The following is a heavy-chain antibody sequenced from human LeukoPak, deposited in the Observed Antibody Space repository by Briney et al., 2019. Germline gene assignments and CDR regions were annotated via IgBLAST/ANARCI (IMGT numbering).Heavy chain of an antibody. D-gene: IGHD6-13*01. V-gene: IGHV1-24*01. J-gene: IGHJ6*02. CDR2: FDPEDGET. Sequence: ASVKVSCKVSGYTLTELSMHWVRQAPGKGLEWMGGFDPEDGETIYAQKFQGRVTMTEDTSTDTAYMELSSLRSEDTAVYYCATGPKSVQLDHSYYYYGMDVWGQGTTVTVSS. CDR3: ATGPKSVQLDHSYYYYGMDV. CDR1: GYTLTELS.